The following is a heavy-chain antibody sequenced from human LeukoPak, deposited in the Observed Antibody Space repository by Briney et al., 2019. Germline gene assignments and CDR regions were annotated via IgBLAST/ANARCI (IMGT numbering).Heavy chain of an antibody. D-gene: IGHD3-22*01. CDR2: IIPIFGTA. J-gene: IGHJ4*02. V-gene: IGHV1-69*13. CDR3: ATAITMMFYFDY. Sequence: SVKVSCKASGGTFSSYAISWVRQAPGQGLEWMGGIIPIFGTANYAQKLQGRVTITADESTSTAYMELSSLRSEDTAVYYCATAITMMFYFDYWGQGTLVTVSS. CDR1: GGTFSSYA.